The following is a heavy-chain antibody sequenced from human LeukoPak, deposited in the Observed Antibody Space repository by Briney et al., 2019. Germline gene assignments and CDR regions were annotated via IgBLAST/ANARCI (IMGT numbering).Heavy chain of an antibody. J-gene: IGHJ4*02. V-gene: IGHV3-43*02. CDR2: ISGEGDST. CDR3: AKDISRFGESTAH. D-gene: IGHD3-10*01. CDR1: GFPLDHYA. Sequence: GGSLRLSCAPSGFPLDHYAMHGLRRSPGKARESVALISGEGDSTYDAASVKSPLTTSRDNNKTSLYLQMHSLRIEHAALYYCAKDISRFGESTAHSGQGTLATVPS.